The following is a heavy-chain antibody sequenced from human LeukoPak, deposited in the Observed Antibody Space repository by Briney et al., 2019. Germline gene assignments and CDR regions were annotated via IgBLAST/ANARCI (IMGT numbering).Heavy chain of an antibody. J-gene: IGHJ4*02. CDR3: ARKGGYGLDFDY. D-gene: IGHD5-18*01. V-gene: IGHV3-48*03. CDR1: GFTFRSYE. Sequence: GGSLRPSCAASGFTFRSYEMNWGRQAPGKGLEWVSYISSSGSTIYYAEFVKGRFTISRDNATNSLYLQMNSLRAEDTAVYYCARKGGYGLDFDYWGQGALVTVSS. CDR2: ISSSGSTI.